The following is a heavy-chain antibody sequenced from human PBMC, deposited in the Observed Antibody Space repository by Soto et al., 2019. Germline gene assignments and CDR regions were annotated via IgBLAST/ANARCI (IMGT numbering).Heavy chain of an antibody. CDR2: IYYSGST. CDR3: ARESTIRYSSSWYYFDY. J-gene: IGHJ4*02. D-gene: IGHD6-13*01. Sequence: SETLSLTYTVSGGSISSSSYYWGWIRQPPGKGLEWIGSIYYSGSTYYNPSLKSRVTISVDTSKNQFSLKLSSVTAADTAVYYCARESTIRYSSSWYYFDYWGQGTLVTVSS. V-gene: IGHV4-39*07. CDR1: GGSISSSSYY.